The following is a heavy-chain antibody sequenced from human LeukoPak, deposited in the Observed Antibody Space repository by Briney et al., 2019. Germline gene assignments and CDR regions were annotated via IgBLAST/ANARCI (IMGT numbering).Heavy chain of an antibody. CDR3: ARDLRPIDY. Sequence: SETLSLTCAVYGGSFSGYYWSWIRQPPGKGLEWIGEINHSGSTNYNPSLKSRVIISVDTSKNQFSLKLSSVTAADTAVYYCARDLRPIDYWGQGTLVTVSS. CDR1: GGSFSGYY. D-gene: IGHD3-16*01. J-gene: IGHJ4*02. V-gene: IGHV4-34*01. CDR2: INHSGST.